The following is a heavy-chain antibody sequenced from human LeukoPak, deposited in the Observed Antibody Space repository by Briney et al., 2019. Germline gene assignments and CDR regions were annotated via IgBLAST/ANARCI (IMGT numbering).Heavy chain of an antibody. CDR2: IYYSGST. CDR1: GGSISSYY. D-gene: IGHD5-18*01. J-gene: IGHJ4*02. Sequence: SETLSLTCTVSGGSISSYYWSWIRQPPGKGLEWIGSIYYSGSTYYNPSLKSRVTISVDTSKNQFSLKLSSVTAADTAVYYCARVGYSYGSFGYWGQGTLVTVSS. CDR3: ARVGYSYGSFGY. V-gene: IGHV4-59*12.